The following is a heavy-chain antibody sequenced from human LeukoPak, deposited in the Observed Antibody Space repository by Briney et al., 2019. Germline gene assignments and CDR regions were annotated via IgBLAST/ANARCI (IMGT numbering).Heavy chain of an antibody. D-gene: IGHD2-2*01. CDR3: AREGYCSSTSCPKGFDY. V-gene: IGHV3-7*01. CDR1: GFTFNTYW. Sequence: PGGSLRLSCAASGFTFNTYWMSWVRQAPGKGLEWVANINLPGTEHNYVDSVKGRFTISRDNAKNSLYLQMNSLRAEDTAVYYCAREGYCSSTSCPKGFDYWGQGTLVTVSS. CDR2: INLPGTEH. J-gene: IGHJ4*02.